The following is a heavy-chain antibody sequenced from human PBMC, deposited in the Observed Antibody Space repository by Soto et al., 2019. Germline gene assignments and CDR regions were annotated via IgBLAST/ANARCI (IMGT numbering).Heavy chain of an antibody. CDR2: MNPNTGNS. CDR3: ARRAETNGWNGFGADKYYFDF. CDR1: GYTFTSYD. J-gene: IGHJ4*02. Sequence: GVSVKVSCKASGYTFTSYDIYWVRQATGQGLEWIGWMNPNTGNSAYAQKFQGRVTVTSDTSINTVHMELSSLRSEDTAVYYCARRAETNGWNGFGADKYYFDFWGQGTLVTVSS. D-gene: IGHD1-1*01. V-gene: IGHV1-8*01.